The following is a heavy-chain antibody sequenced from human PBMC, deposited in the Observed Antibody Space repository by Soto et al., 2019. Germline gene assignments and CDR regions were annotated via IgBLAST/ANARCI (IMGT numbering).Heavy chain of an antibody. CDR3: ASGIYGGNDRGCFQH. CDR2: IYYSGST. J-gene: IGHJ1*01. V-gene: IGHV4-31*03. Sequence: SETLSLTCTVSGGSTSSGGYYWSWIRQHPGKGLEWIGYIYYSGSTYYNPSLKSRVTISVDTSKNQFSLKLSSVTAADTAVYYCASGIYGGNDRGCFQHWGQGTLVTVSS. CDR1: GGSTSSGGYY. D-gene: IGHD2-15*01.